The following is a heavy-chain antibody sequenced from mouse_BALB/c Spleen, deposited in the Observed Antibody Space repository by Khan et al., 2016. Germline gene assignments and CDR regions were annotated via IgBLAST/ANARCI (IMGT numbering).Heavy chain of an antibody. Sequence: QVQLQQSGAELVRPGSSVKISCKASGYAFSIYWMNWVKQRPGQGLEWIGQIYPGDGETDYTGKFKDKATLTADKSSSTAYMQLSSLTSEDSAVYFCARSGYGYDYWGQGTTLTVSS. CDR2: IYPGDGET. J-gene: IGHJ2*01. D-gene: IGHD2-2*01. CDR3: ARSGYGYDY. V-gene: IGHV1-80*01. CDR1: GYAFSIYW.